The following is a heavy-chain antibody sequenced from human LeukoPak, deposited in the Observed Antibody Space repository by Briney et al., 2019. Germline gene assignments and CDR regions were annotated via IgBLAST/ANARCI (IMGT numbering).Heavy chain of an antibody. CDR1: GYTFTSYG. D-gene: IGHD5-18*01. Sequence: ASVKVSCKASGYTFTSYGISWVRQAPGQGLEWMGWISAYNGNTNYAQKLQGRVTMTTDTPTSTAYMELSSLRSEDTAVYYCARDRRGYSYGPLDYWGQGTLVTVSS. J-gene: IGHJ4*02. V-gene: IGHV1-18*01. CDR2: ISAYNGNT. CDR3: ARDRRGYSYGPLDY.